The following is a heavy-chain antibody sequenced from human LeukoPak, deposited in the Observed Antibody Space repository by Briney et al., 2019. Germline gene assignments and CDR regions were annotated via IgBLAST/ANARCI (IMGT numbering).Heavy chain of an antibody. CDR1: GGSFRNSA. V-gene: IGHV1-69*04. CDR2: IIPMLGKA. J-gene: IGHJ6*02. Sequence: SVKVSCKASGGSFRNSAVTWVRQAPAQGLEWMGRIIPMLGKASYAQKFQGRVTITADKSTTTAYMELSSLRSEDTAVYYCARGGYYGLGKNYYHGLDVWGQGTTVTVSS. D-gene: IGHD3-10*01. CDR3: ARGGYYGLGKNYYHGLDV.